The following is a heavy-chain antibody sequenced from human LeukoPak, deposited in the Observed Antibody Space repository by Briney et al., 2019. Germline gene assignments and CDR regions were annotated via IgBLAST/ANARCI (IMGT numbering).Heavy chain of an antibody. D-gene: IGHD3-3*01. CDR1: GGSISSSNR. J-gene: IGHJ6*02. CDR2: IYHSGST. Sequence: PSETLSLTCAVSGGSISSSNRWSWVRQPPGKGLEWIGEIYHSGSTNYNPSLKGRVTISVDTSKRQLSLRMNSVTAADTAVYFCAGYYSSIYGMDVWGQGTSVTVSS. V-gene: IGHV4-4*02. CDR3: AGYYSSIYGMDV.